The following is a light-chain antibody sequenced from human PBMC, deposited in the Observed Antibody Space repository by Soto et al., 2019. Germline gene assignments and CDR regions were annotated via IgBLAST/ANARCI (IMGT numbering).Light chain of an antibody. CDR1: SSDVGGSNH. CDR2: DVT. V-gene: IGLV2-14*01. J-gene: IGLJ1*01. Sequence: QSVLTQPASVSDCPGQSITISWTGTSSDVGGSNHVSWYQQHPGKAPKLMIYDVTNRPSGVSHRFSGSKSGSTASLIISGLQAEDEADYYCVSFTSSTTYVFGTGTKVTVL. CDR3: VSFTSSTTYV.